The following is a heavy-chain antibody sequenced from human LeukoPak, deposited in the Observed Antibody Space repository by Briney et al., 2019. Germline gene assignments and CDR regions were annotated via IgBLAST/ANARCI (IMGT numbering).Heavy chain of an antibody. CDR3: AKDGQLGGSSWFTLYFDY. CDR2: ISYDGKNT. V-gene: IGHV3-30*18. J-gene: IGHJ4*02. CDR1: RFSFRSFD. D-gene: IGHD6-13*01. Sequence: GGSLRLSCGASRFSFRSFDMHWVRQAPGKGLEWLALISYDGKNTYYTDSVKGRFTTSRDNSKNTLHLQMNSLRPEDTAVYYCAKDGQLGGSSWFTLYFDYWGQGTLVTVSS.